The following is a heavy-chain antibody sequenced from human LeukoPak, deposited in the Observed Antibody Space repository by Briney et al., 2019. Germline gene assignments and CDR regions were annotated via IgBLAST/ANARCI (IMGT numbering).Heavy chain of an antibody. CDR3: ARDPDSSGWGYYYYGMDV. Sequence: GASVKVSCKASGYTFTSYGISWVRQAPGQGLEWMGWISAYNGNTNYAQKLQGRVTMTTDTSTSTAYMELRSLRSDDTAVYYCARDPDSSGWGYYYYGMDVWGQGTTVTVSS. J-gene: IGHJ6*02. CDR1: GYTFTSYG. CDR2: ISAYNGNT. V-gene: IGHV1-18*01. D-gene: IGHD6-19*01.